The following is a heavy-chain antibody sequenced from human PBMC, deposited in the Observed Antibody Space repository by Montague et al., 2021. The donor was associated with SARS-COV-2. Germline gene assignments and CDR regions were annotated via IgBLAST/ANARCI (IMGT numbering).Heavy chain of an antibody. Sequence: YLRLSCAASGFIVSNKYMSWVRPAAGKGLDWVSIIYPDGSTYYSDSLKGRFTISRDNSKNTLYLQMNDLEPEDTAVYYCATSGAPNLGDSWGQGTLVTVSS. D-gene: IGHD2-8*01. CDR1: GFIVSNKY. J-gene: IGHJ4*02. V-gene: IGHV3-53*01. CDR3: ATSGAPNLGDS. CDR2: IYPDGST.